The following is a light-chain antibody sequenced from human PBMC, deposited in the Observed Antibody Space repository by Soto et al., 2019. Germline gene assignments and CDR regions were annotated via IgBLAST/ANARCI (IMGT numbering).Light chain of an antibody. V-gene: IGKV1-5*03. CDR2: KAS. J-gene: IGKJ1*01. CDR1: QSINSW. CDR3: QQYNSYAT. Sequence: DIQMTQSPSTLSASVGDRVTITCRASQSINSWLAWYQQKPGKAPKLLIYKASSLESGVTSRFSVIVFGTDFFFTFRSLQPDDFATYYCQQYNSYATFGQGTKVDIK.